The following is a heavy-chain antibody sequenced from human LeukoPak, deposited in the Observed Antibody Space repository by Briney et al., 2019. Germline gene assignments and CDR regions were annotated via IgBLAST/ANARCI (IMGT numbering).Heavy chain of an antibody. D-gene: IGHD3-22*01. V-gene: IGHV4-4*07. Sequence: PSETLSLTCTVSGGSISSYYWSWIRQPAGKGLEWIWRIYTSGSTNYNPSLKSRVNMSVDTSKNQFSLKLSSVTAADTAVYYCASSGYTHYDAFDIWGQGTMVTVSS. CDR3: ASSGYTHYDAFDI. CDR1: GGSISSYY. CDR2: IYTSGST. J-gene: IGHJ3*02.